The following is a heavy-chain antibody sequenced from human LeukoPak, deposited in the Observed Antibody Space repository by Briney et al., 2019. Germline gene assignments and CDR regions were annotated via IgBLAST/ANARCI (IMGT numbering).Heavy chain of an antibody. CDR2: IYRGGSS. V-gene: IGHV3-66*01. J-gene: IGHJ4*01. D-gene: IGHD3-9*01. Sequence: GGSLRLSCVASGLSVSSNYMSWVRQAPGKGLEWVSVIYRGGSSYYAESVKGRFTISRDNSKNTLYIQRNSLRAEDTAVYYCARSFYDILIGYYQYFDYWGQGTLVTVSS. CDR1: GLSVSSNY. CDR3: ARSFYDILIGYYQYFDY.